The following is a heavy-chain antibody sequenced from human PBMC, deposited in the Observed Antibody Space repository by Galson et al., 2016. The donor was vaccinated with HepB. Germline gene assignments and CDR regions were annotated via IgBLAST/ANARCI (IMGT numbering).Heavy chain of an antibody. CDR3: AREPGHCTGNSCYSGGMDV. J-gene: IGHJ6*02. CDR1: GDSVSSDTAA. D-gene: IGHD2-15*01. CDR2: TYYRSKWYN. Sequence: CAISGDSVSSDTAAWNWIRQSPSRGLEWLGRTYYRSKWYNDYAVSVKSRITINPDTSTNQFSLQLSSVTPEDTAVYYCAREPGHCTGNSCYSGGMDVWGQGTTVTV. V-gene: IGHV6-1*01.